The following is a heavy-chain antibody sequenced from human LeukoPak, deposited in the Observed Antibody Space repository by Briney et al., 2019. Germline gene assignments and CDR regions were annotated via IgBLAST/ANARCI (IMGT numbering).Heavy chain of an antibody. V-gene: IGHV1-46*01. J-gene: IGHJ4*02. D-gene: IGHD3-22*01. CDR1: GGTFSSYA. Sequence: ASVKVSCKASGGTFSSYAISWVRQAPGQGLEWMGIINPSGGSTSYAQKFQGRVTMTRDTSTSTVYMEQSSLRSEDTAVYYCARDYYDSSGYYRGFHWGQGTLVTVSS. CDR3: ARDYYDSSGYYRGFH. CDR2: INPSGGST.